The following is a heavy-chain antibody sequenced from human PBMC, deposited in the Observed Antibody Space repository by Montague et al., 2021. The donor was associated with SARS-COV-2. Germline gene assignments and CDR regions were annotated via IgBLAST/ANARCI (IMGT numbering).Heavy chain of an antibody. V-gene: IGHV4-4*02. CDR3: ARGFGTYYTNFELISSIGGFDY. D-gene: IGHD3-10*01. CDR1: GGSISSSHW. J-gene: IGHJ4*02. Sequence: SETLSLTCAVSGGSISSSHWWSWVRQPPGKGLEWIGEIYHSGSTNYNPSLKSRVTISIDKSKNQFSLKLSSVTAADTAVYYCARGFGTYYTNFELISSIGGFDYWGQGTLVTVSS. CDR2: IYHSGST.